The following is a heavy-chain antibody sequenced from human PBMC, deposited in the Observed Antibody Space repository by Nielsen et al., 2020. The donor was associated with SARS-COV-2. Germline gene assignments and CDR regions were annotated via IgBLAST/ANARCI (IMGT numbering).Heavy chain of an antibody. Sequence: SETLSLTCTVSGGSISSYYWSWIRQPPGKGLEWIGYIYYSGSTNYNPSLKSRVTISVDTSKNQFSLKLSSVTAADTAVYYCARDNGGRWLHPNDAFDIWGQGTMVTVSS. CDR2: IYYSGST. CDR3: ARDNGGRWLHPNDAFDI. D-gene: IGHD5-24*01. J-gene: IGHJ3*02. CDR1: GGSISSYY. V-gene: IGHV4-59*12.